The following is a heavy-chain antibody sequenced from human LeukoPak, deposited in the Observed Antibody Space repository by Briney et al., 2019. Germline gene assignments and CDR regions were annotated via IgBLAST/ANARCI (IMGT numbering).Heavy chain of an antibody. CDR2: ISPIFGTA. V-gene: IGHV1-69*05. Sequence: AASVKLSCKASGGTFSSYAISWVRQAPGQGLEWMGGISPIFGTANYAEKFQGRVTITTDESTSTAYMELSSLRSEDTAVYYCARRVRFLSGALGLGWFDPWGQGTLVTVSS. J-gene: IGHJ5*02. D-gene: IGHD3-3*01. CDR1: GGTFSSYA. CDR3: ARRVRFLSGALGLGWFDP.